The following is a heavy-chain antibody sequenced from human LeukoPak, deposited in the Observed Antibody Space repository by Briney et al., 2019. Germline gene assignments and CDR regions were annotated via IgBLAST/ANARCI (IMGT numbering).Heavy chain of an antibody. Sequence: PSETLSLTCTVSGGSISSGGYYWSWIRQPPGKGLEWIGYIYHSGSTYYNPSLKSRVTISVDRSKNQFSLKLSSVTAADTAVYYCARASSLRGAFDIWGQGTMVTVSS. V-gene: IGHV4-30-2*01. D-gene: IGHD2-2*01. CDR1: GGSISSGGYY. CDR3: ARASSLRGAFDI. J-gene: IGHJ3*02. CDR2: IYHSGST.